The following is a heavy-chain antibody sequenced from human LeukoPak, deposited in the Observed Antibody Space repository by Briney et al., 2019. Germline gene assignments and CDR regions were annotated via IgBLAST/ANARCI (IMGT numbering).Heavy chain of an antibody. CDR3: ARVVIVSGSKGNSYDSSGYYSWFDP. D-gene: IGHD3-22*01. Sequence: GGSLKLSCAASGFTFSNYSMNWVRQAPGKGLEWVSSISSSSSYIFYADSVKGRFTISRDNAKNSLYLQMNSLRAEDTAVYYCARVVIVSGSKGNSYDSSGYYSWFDPWGQGTRVIVSS. CDR1: GFTFSNYS. J-gene: IGHJ5*02. CDR2: ISSSSSYI. V-gene: IGHV3-21*01.